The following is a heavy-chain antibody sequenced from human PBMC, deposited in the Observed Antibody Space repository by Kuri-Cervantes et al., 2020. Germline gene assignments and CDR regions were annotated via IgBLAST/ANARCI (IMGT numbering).Heavy chain of an antibody. CDR3: ARVGYSYAPYGMDV. J-gene: IGHJ6*02. CDR2: IYYSGST. D-gene: IGHD5-18*01. Sequence: GSLRLSCTVSGGSISSYYWSWIRQPPGKGLEWIGYIYYSGSTNYNPSLKSRVTISVDTSKNQFSLKLSSVTAADTAVYYCARVGYSYAPYGMDVWGQGTTVTVSS. V-gene: IGHV4-59*12. CDR1: GGSISSYY.